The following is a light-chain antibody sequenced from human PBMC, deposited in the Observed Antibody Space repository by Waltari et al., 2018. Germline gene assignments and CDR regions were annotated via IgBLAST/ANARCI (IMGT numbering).Light chain of an antibody. CDR2: HAS. CDR3: QHYVRLPAT. CDR1: QSVSEY. Sequence: EIVLTQSPGPLSLSPGERVTLSCRASQSVSEYLAWYQQRPGQAPRLLLFHASTRATGIPDRFSGSGSGTDFSLTISRLEPEDFAVYYCQHYVRLPATFGQGTRVEIK. J-gene: IGKJ1*01. V-gene: IGKV3-20*01.